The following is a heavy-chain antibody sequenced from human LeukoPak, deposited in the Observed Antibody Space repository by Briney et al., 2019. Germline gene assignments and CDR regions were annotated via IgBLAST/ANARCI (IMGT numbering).Heavy chain of an antibody. CDR1: GFSVSDNY. Sequence: GGSLRLSCAASGFSVSDNYMSWLRQAPGKGLEWVSAIYSGGDTFYAESVKDRFTISRDKTKNTLYLQMNSLRAEDTAVYSCARVMSSGWVYYYIDVWGKGTTVTVSS. D-gene: IGHD6-19*01. J-gene: IGHJ6*03. V-gene: IGHV3-66*01. CDR3: ARVMSSGWVYYYIDV. CDR2: IYSGGDT.